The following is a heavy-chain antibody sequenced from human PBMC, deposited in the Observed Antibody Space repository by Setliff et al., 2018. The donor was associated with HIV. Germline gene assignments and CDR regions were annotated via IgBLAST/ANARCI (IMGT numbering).Heavy chain of an antibody. J-gene: IGHJ3*01. V-gene: IGHV1-69*05. D-gene: IGHD3-9*01. Sequence: SVKVSCKASGGSFKSYAISWVRQVSGQGFEWMGRIIPSFGATNYSPRLQGRLTLTTDTSTNTVYLELRSLISDDTAIYYCAREAPRYASGAFDFWGQGTMVTVS. CDR3: AREAPRYASGAFDF. CDR2: IIPSFGAT. CDR1: GGSFKSYA.